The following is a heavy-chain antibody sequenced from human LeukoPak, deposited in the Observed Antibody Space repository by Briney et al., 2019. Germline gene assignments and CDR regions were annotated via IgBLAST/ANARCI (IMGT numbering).Heavy chain of an antibody. D-gene: IGHD3-3*01. CDR2: IYTSGST. J-gene: IGHJ6*03. CDR3: ARGNYDFWSGYFSDYYYMDV. CDR1: GGSVSSYY. V-gene: IGHV4-4*07. Sequence: SETLSLTCTVSGGSVSSYYWSWIRQPAGKGLEWIGRIYTSGSTNYNPSLKSRVTMSVDTSKNQFSLKLSSVTAADTAVYYCARGNYDFWSGYFSDYYYMDVWGKGTTVTVSS.